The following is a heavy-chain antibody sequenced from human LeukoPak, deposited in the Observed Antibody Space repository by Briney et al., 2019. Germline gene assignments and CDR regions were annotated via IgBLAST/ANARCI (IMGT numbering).Heavy chain of an antibody. J-gene: IGHJ2*01. V-gene: IGHV3-7*02. CDR3: AKAPGDLTGWYFDL. CDR1: GFTFSSYW. Sequence: PGGSLRLSCAASGFTFSSYWMSWVRQAPGKGLEWVANIKQDGSEKYYVDSVKGRFTISRDNAKSSLYLQMNSLRAEDTAVYYCAKAPGDLTGWYFDLWGRGTLVTVSS. CDR2: IKQDGSEK. D-gene: IGHD7-27*01.